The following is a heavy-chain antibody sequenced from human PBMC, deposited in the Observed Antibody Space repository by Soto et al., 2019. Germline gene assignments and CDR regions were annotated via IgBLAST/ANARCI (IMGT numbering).Heavy chain of an antibody. J-gene: IGHJ4*02. D-gene: IGHD3-10*01. CDR2: ISYDGSNK. V-gene: IGHV3-30*03. Sequence: QVQLVESGVGVVQPGRSLRLSCAASGFTFSSYGMHWVRQAPGKGLEWVAVISYDGSNKYYADSVKGRFTISRDNSKNTLSLQMNSMRAEDTAVYYCATGVGAECWGQGTLVTVSS. CDR3: ATGVGAEC. CDR1: GFTFSSYG.